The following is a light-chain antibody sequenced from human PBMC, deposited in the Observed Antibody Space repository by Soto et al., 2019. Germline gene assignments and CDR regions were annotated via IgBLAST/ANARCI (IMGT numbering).Light chain of an antibody. CDR3: SSYTSSRTYV. J-gene: IGLJ1*01. CDR2: DVS. Sequence: QSVLTQPASVSGSPGQSITISCTGTSSDVGDYNYVSWYQHHPGKAPKLMTYDVSNRPSGVSNRFSGSKSGNTASLTISGLQAEDEADYYCSSYTSSRTYVFGTGTKLTVL. V-gene: IGLV2-14*01. CDR1: SSDVGDYNY.